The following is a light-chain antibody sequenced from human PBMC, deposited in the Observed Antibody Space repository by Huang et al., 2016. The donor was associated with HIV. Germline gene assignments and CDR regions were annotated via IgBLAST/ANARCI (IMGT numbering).Light chain of an antibody. J-gene: IGKJ5*01. CDR1: HDLISY. Sequence: IQLTQSPSSLSASVGDRVTITCRPSHDLISYLAWYQQKPGKAPTLLIDCASSLKRGVPTRFSGSGAWTDFTIAISSLQPEDFATYYCQQLHSFPLITFGQGTRLEIK. CDR3: QQLHSFPLIT. V-gene: IGKV1-9*01. CDR2: CAS.